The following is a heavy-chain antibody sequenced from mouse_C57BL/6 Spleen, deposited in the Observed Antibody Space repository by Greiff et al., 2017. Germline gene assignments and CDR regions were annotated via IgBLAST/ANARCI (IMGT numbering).Heavy chain of an antibody. CDR1: GYTFTSYW. CDR2: IYPGSGST. CDR3: AREGGLRRGAMDY. Sequence: QVQLQQPGAELVKPGASVKMSCKASGYTFTSYWITWVKQRPGQGLEWIGDIYPGSGSTNYNEKFKSKATLTVDTSSSTAYMQLSSLTSEDSAVYYCAREGGLRRGAMDYWGQGTSGTVSS. J-gene: IGHJ4*01. V-gene: IGHV1-55*01. D-gene: IGHD2-4*01.